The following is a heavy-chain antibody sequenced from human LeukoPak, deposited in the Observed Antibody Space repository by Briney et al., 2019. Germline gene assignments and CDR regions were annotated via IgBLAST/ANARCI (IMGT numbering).Heavy chain of an antibody. CDR2: INPYSGGT. J-gene: IGHJ4*02. Sequence: ASVTVSCKASGYTFSDYYMHWVRQAPGQGLEWMGWINPYSGGTNYVQKFQGRVTMTRDTSISTVYMELNKLTSDDTAVYYCARAYQGLTDIVTTFEYWGQGTLVTVSS. CDR3: ARAYQGLTDIVTTFEY. CDR1: GYTFSDYY. V-gene: IGHV1-2*02. D-gene: IGHD5-18*01.